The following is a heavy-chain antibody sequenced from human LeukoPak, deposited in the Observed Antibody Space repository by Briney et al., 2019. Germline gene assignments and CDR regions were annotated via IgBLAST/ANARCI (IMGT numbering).Heavy chain of an antibody. CDR1: GFTFSSSW. V-gene: IGHV3-74*01. J-gene: IGHJ6*02. D-gene: IGHD3-16*01. CDR2: INSDGSIT. Sequence: GGSLRLSCAASGFTFSSSWMHWVRQAPGNGLVWVSRINSDGSITTYADSVKGRFTISRDNAKNTLYLQMSSLRAEDTAVYYCTRALIGSGDVWGQGTTVTVSS. CDR3: TRALIGSGDV.